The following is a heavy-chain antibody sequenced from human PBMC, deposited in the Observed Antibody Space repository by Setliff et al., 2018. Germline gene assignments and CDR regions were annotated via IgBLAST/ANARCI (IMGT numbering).Heavy chain of an antibody. Sequence: PGGSLRLSCATSGFSFSDHSMDWVRQAPGKGPEWVGRIKSSREGATSDYGAPAKGRFTISRDDSKQMIFLQMHNLKTEDTGFYYCATGPRDSRNYLTWLGSWGQGTLVTVSS. CDR1: GFSFSDHS. CDR3: ATGPRDSRNYLTWLGS. J-gene: IGHJ5*01. V-gene: IGHV3-15*01. CDR2: IKSSREGATS. D-gene: IGHD3-22*01.